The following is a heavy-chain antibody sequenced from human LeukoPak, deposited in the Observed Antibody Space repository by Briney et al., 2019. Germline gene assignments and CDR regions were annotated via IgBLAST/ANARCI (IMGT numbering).Heavy chain of an antibody. J-gene: IGHJ4*02. Sequence: ETLSLTCAVYGGSFSGYYWSWVRQAPGKGLEWVSAISGSGGSTYYADSVKGRFTISRDNSKNTLYLQMNSLRAEDTAVYYCAKRGAIFGVAYYFDYWGQGTLVTVSS. D-gene: IGHD3-3*01. CDR2: ISGSGGST. CDR1: GGSFSGYY. CDR3: AKRGAIFGVAYYFDY. V-gene: IGHV3-23*01.